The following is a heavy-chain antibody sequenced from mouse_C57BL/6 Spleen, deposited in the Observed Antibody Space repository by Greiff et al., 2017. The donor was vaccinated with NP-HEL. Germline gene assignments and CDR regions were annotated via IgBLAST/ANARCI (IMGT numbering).Heavy chain of an antibody. CDR3: ARRRLRLPYFDY. CDR1: GYTFTSYW. V-gene: IGHV1-55*01. D-gene: IGHD3-2*02. J-gene: IGHJ2*01. CDR2: IYPGSGST. Sequence: QVQLQQPGAELVKPGASVKMSCKASGYTFTSYWITWVKQRPGQGLEWIGDIYPGSGSTNYNEKFKSKATLTVDTSSSTAYMQLSSLTSEDSAVYYCARRRLRLPYFDYWGQGTTLTVSS.